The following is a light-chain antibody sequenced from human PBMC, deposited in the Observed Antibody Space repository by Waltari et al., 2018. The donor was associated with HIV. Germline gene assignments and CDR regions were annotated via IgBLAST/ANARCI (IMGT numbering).Light chain of an antibody. V-gene: IGLV1-47*01. CDR1: SSNIGSNY. CDR2: RNN. Sequence: QSVLTQPPSASGTPGQRVTISCSGSSSNIGSNYVSWYQQLPGTAPKLLIDRNNQRPSGVPDRFSGSKSGTSASLAISGLRSEDEADYYCATWDDSLSGLWVFGGGTKLTVL. CDR3: ATWDDSLSGLWV. J-gene: IGLJ3*02.